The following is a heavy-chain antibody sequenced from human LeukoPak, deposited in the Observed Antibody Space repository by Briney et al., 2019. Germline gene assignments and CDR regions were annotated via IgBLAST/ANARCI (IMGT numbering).Heavy chain of an antibody. CDR2: IKSKTDGGTT. D-gene: IGHD3-3*01. CDR1: GFTFSNAW. J-gene: IGHJ1*01. CDR3: AKGPYDFWSGYSYFQH. Sequence: PGGSLRLPCAASGFTFSNAWMSWVRQAPGKGLEWVGRIKSKTDGGTTDYAAPVKGRFTISRDDSKNTLYLQMNSLRAEDTAVYYCAKGPYDFWSGYSYFQHWGQGTLVTVSS. V-gene: IGHV3-15*01.